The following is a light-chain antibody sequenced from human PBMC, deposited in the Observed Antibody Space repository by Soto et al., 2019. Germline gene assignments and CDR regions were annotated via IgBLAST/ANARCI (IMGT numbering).Light chain of an antibody. CDR3: QQYYNTPPYT. CDR1: QNVLYKSNNENY. Sequence: DIVVTQSPDSLAVSLGERATINCKSSQNVLYKSNNENYLAWFQQKPGQPPKLLIYWASTRKSGVPARFTGSGSGSDFTLTISSLQAEDVAVYYWQQYYNTPPYTFGHGTKLEI. J-gene: IGKJ2*01. CDR2: WAS. V-gene: IGKV4-1*01.